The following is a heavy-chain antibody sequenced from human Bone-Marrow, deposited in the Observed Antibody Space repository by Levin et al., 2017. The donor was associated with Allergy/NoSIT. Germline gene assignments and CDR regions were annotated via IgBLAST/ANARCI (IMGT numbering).Heavy chain of an antibody. CDR2: IYPGDSDT. Sequence: RGESLKISCEGSGYSFSQYWIGWVRQMPGRGLELVGVIYPGDSDTRYSPSFQGHVTISADTSSSTAYLQRRSLKASDTAMYYCAASVVVVAAATQVDGFDFWGQGTMVTVSS. D-gene: IGHD2-15*01. CDR1: GYSFSQYW. CDR3: AASVVVVAAATQVDGFDF. V-gene: IGHV5-51*01. J-gene: IGHJ3*01.